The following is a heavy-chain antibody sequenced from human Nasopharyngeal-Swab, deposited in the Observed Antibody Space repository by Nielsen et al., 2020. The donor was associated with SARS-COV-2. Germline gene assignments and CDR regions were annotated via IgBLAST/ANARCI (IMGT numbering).Heavy chain of an antibody. J-gene: IGHJ4*02. Sequence: VRQAPGKGLEWISGISLRGATKYYADSVKGRFTVSRDNSKNTLYLQMNSLRADDTALYYCAKLGGGVGYWGQGALVTVSS. CDR3: AKLGGGVGY. CDR2: ISLRGATK. V-gene: IGHV3-23*01. D-gene: IGHD3-16*01.